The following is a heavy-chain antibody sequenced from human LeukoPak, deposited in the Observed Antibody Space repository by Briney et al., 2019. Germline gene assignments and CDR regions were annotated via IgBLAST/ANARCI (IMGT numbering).Heavy chain of an antibody. V-gene: IGHV3-23*01. D-gene: IGHD6-19*01. CDR2: ISGSGGST. CDR3: AKDPSSGWYYFDY. Sequence: GGSLRLSCAASGFTFSSYAMSWVRQAPGKGLEWVSAISGSGGSTYYADSVKGRFTISRDNSNNTLYLQMNSLRAEDTAVYYCAKDPSSGWYYFDYWGQGTLVTVSS. CDR1: GFTFSSYA. J-gene: IGHJ4*02.